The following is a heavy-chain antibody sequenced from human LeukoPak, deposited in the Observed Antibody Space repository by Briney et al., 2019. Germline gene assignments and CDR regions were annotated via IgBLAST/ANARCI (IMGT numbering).Heavy chain of an antibody. J-gene: IGHJ4*02. CDR2: ISSSSSYI. D-gene: IGHD6-13*01. Sequence: RGSLRLSCAASGFTFSSYSMNWVRQAPGKGLEWVSSISSSSSYIYYADSVKGRFTISRDNARNSLYLQMNSLRAEDTAVYYCAREGSWYAYWDYWGQGTLVTVSS. V-gene: IGHV3-21*01. CDR1: GFTFSSYS. CDR3: AREGSWYAYWDY.